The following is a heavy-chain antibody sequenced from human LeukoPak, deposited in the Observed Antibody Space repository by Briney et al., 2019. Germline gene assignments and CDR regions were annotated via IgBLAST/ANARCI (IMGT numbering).Heavy chain of an antibody. J-gene: IGHJ3*02. V-gene: IGHV4-34*01. CDR3: AREVVTPQDAFDI. Sequence: SETLSLTCAVYGGSFSGYYWSWIRQPPGKGLEWIGSIYHSGSTYYNPSLKSRVTISVDTSKNQFSLKLSSVTAADTAVYYCAREVVTPQDAFDIWGQGTMVTVSS. CDR2: IYHSGST. D-gene: IGHD4-23*01. CDR1: GGSFSGYY.